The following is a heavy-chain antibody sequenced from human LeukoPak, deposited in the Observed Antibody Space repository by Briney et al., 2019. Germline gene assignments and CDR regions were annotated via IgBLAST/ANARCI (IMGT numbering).Heavy chain of an antibody. CDR2: IYYSGST. J-gene: IGHJ4*02. CDR3: ARYSIVGATVEGYYFDY. D-gene: IGHD1-26*01. V-gene: IGHV4-30-4*08. Sequence: SSETLSLTCTVSGGSISSGDYYWRWIRQPPGKGLEWIGYIYYSGSTYYNPSLKSRVTISVDTSKNQFSLKLSSVTAADTAVYYCARYSIVGATVEGYYFDYWGQGTLVTVSS. CDR1: GGSISSGDYY.